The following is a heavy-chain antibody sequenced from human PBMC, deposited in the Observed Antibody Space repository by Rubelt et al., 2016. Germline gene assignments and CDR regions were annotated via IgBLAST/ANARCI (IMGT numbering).Heavy chain of an antibody. CDR2: TYGTAAGYGDASNT. CDR1: GFPFSSYA. V-gene: IGHV3-23*01. CDR3: AGDSPNPYWYFDL. Sequence: EVQPLASGGDLVQPGGSLSLSCAASGFPFSSYALTWVRQAPGKALGWVSVTYGTAAGYGDASNTISADSVKGRFNISRDTCRDTQYLQMESLRAEDTAVYYCAGDSPNPYWYFDLWGRGTLVTVSS. J-gene: IGHJ2*01.